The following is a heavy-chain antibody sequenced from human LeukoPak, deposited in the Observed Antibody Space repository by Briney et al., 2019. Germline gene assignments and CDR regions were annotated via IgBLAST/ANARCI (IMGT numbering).Heavy chain of an antibody. CDR1: GGSISSGGYS. CDR3: ARDSGIAVAGTLIAFDI. V-gene: IGHV4-30-2*01. J-gene: IGHJ3*02. CDR2: IYHSGST. D-gene: IGHD6-19*01. Sequence: SETLSLTCAVSGGSISSGGYSWSWIRQPPGKGLEWIGYIYHSGSTYYNPSLKSRVTISVDRSKNQFSLKLSSVTAADTAVYYCARDSGIAVAGTLIAFDIWGQGTMVTVSS.